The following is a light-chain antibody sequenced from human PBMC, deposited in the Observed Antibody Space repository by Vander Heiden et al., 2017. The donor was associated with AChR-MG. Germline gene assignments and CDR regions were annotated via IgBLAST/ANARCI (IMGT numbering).Light chain of an antibody. CDR3: QQYTNWPYT. CDR1: PSVSRN. Sequence: EIVMTQHPATLSVSPGERATLSCRASPSVSRNLAWYHQKPGQAPRLLIYVVSTRATGIPARFSGSGSGTEFTLTISSLQSEDFAVYYCQQYTNWPYTFGQGTKLEIK. CDR2: VVS. V-gene: IGKV3-15*01. J-gene: IGKJ2*01.